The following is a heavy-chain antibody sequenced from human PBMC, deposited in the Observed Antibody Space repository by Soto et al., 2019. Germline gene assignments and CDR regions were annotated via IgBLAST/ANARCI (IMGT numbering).Heavy chain of an antibody. CDR1: GGSISSGGYS. J-gene: IGHJ4*02. V-gene: IGHV4-30-2*01. CDR3: ARGMTTVTTSDY. Sequence: QLQLQESGSGLVKPSQTLSLTCAVSGGSISSGGYSWSWIRQPPGKGLEWIGYIYHSGSTYYHPSLKRRVTKSVDRSKTQFSLNLSSVTAADTAVYYCARGMTTVTTSDYWGQGTLVTVSS. CDR2: IYHSGST. D-gene: IGHD4-4*01.